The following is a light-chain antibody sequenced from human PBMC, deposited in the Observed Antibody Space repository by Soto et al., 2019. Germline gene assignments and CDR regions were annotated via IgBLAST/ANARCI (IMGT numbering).Light chain of an antibody. V-gene: IGLV2-8*01. CDR2: EVR. Sequence: QSVLTQPPSASGSPGQSLTISCTGTSXDVGDNYVSWYQQHPGRAPKLMIYEVRKRPSGVPDRFSGSKSDNTASLTVSGLQAEDEAEYYCSSYTSSSTDVFGTGTKVTVL. CDR1: SXDVGDNY. J-gene: IGLJ1*01. CDR3: SSYTSSSTDV.